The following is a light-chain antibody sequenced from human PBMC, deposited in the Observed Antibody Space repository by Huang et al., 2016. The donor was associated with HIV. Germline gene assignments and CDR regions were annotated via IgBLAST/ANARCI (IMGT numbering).Light chain of an antibody. CDR2: AAS. J-gene: IGKJ4*01. Sequence: ETLMTQFPATLSVSPGERATLSGRASHNVRNNLAWYQQKPGQAPRLLFYAASSRATGVPGRFSASGSGIDFTLTISSLQSEDFAVYYCQQFNNWPPAFGGGTTVEIK. V-gene: IGKV3-15*01. CDR1: HNVRNN. CDR3: QQFNNWPPA.